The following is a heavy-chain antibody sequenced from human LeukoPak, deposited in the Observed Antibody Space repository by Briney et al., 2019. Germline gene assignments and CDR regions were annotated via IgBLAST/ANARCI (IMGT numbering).Heavy chain of an antibody. D-gene: IGHD3-22*01. V-gene: IGHV3-23*01. CDR2: ISGSGGST. CDR1: GFTFSSYA. CDR3: AKDISRINMIVVAPGRGIDY. J-gene: IGHJ4*02. Sequence: QSGGSLRLSCAASGFTFSSYAMSWVRQAPGKGLEWVSAISGSGGSTYYADSVKGRFTISRDNSKNTLYLQMNSLRAEDTAVYYCAKDISRINMIVVAPGRGIDYWGQGTLVTVSS.